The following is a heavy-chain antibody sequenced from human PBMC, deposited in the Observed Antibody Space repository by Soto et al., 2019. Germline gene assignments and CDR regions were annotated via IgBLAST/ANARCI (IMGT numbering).Heavy chain of an antibody. CDR3: LGIAAAGDYYYYYGMDV. D-gene: IGHD6-13*01. CDR2: IYYSGST. J-gene: IGHJ6*02. V-gene: IGHV4-39*01. Sequence: SETLSLTCTVSGGSISSSSYYWGWIRQPPGKGLEWIGSIYYSGSTYYNPSLKSRVTISVDTSKNQFSLKLSSVTAADTAVYYCLGIAAAGDYYYYYGMDVWGQGTXXXVSS. CDR1: GGSISSSSYY.